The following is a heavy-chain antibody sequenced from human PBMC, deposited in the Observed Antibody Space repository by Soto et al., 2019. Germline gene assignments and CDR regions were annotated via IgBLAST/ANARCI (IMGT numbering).Heavy chain of an antibody. Sequence: ASVKVSCKASGYTFTSYYMHWVRQAPGQGLEWMGIINPSGASTSYAQKFQGRVTMTRDTSTSTVYMELSSLRSEDTAVYYCARTLRGTGTTSGTSPYWYFDLWGRGTLVTVSS. CDR1: GYTFTSYY. CDR3: ARTLRGTGTTSGTSPYWYFDL. J-gene: IGHJ2*01. V-gene: IGHV1-46*01. CDR2: INPSGAST. D-gene: IGHD1-7*01.